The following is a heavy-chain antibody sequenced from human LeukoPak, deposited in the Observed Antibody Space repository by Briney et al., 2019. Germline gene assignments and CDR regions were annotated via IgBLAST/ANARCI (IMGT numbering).Heavy chain of an antibody. V-gene: IGHV2-5*01. CDR1: GFSLSSSGVG. J-gene: IGHJ4*02. CDR2: IYWNDDK. D-gene: IGHD3-3*01. Sequence: SGPTLVKPTQTLTLTCTFSGFSLSSSGVGVGWIRQPPGKALEWLALIYWNDDKRYSPSPKSRLTITKDTSKNQVVLTMTNMDPVDTAAYYCAHLADFWSGYFYFDYWGQGTLVTVSS. CDR3: AHLADFWSGYFYFDY.